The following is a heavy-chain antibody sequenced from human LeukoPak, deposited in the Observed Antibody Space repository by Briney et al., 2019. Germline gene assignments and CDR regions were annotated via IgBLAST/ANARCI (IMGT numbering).Heavy chain of an antibody. CDR2: IKQYGSDK. J-gene: IGHJ4*02. Sequence: GESLRLSCAASGFSFSTYNMNWVRQAPGKGLEWVANIKQYGSDKYYVDSVKGRFTISRDNARSSLYLQMNSLRAGDTAVYYRARLLAYGSGAEAFDYWGQGTLVTVSS. CDR3: ARLLAYGSGAEAFDY. V-gene: IGHV3-7*01. CDR1: GFSFSTYN. D-gene: IGHD3-10*01.